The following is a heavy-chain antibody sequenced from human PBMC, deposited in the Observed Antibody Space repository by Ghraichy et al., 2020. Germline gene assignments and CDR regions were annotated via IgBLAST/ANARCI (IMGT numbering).Heavy chain of an antibody. CDR3: GAAYTSGRDY. CDR1: GFTFSSYT. D-gene: IGHD6-19*01. CDR2: IDNNGGTT. V-gene: IGHV3-64D*06. J-gene: IGHJ4*02. Sequence: GESLNISCSASGFTFSSYTMHWVRQAPGKGLEYVSKIDNNGGTTYYADSVKGRFTISRDNSQNTLYLHMSSLRAEDTAVYYCGAAYTSGRDYWGQGTLVTVSS.